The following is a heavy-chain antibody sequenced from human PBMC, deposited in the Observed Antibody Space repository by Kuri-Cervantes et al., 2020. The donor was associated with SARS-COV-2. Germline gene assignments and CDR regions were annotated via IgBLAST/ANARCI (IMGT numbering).Heavy chain of an antibody. Sequence: GGSLRLSCAASGFTFSSYGMHWVRQAPGKGLEWVAVIPYDGSNKYYADSVKGRFTISRDNSKNTLYLQMNSLRAEDTAVYYCAKRPFGFLEWFSGGMDVWGQGTTVTVSS. D-gene: IGHD3-3*01. CDR3: AKRPFGFLEWFSGGMDV. J-gene: IGHJ6*02. CDR1: GFTFSSYG. V-gene: IGHV3-30*18. CDR2: IPYDGSNK.